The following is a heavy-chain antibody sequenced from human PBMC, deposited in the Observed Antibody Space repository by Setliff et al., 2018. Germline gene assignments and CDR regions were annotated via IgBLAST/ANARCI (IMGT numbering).Heavy chain of an antibody. Sequence: ASVQVSCKASGYTFIDYGMSWVRQAPGQSLEWMGWINTHTGNSTYAQGFTGRFVFSLDTSVSTAYLQISSLKAEDTAVYYCASQMGTSETYPKWGQGTPVTVS. CDR1: GYTFIDYG. J-gene: IGHJ4*02. CDR3: ASQMGTSETYPK. CDR2: INTHTGNS. D-gene: IGHD1-26*01. V-gene: IGHV7-4-1*02.